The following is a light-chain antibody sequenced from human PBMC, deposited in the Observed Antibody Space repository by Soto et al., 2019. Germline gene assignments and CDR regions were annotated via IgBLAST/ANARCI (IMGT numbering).Light chain of an antibody. CDR3: QQCNRT. J-gene: IGKJ1*01. V-gene: IGKV1-5*03. Sequence: DIQMTQSPSTLSSSVGDRLTITCRASQSISRGLAWYQQKPGKAPKLLIYKASSLESGVPSRFSGSGSGTEFTLTISSLQPDDFATYYCQQCNRTFGQGTKVDI. CDR2: KAS. CDR1: QSISRG.